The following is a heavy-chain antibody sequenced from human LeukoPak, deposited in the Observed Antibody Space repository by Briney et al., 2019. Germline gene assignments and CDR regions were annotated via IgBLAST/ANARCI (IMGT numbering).Heavy chain of an antibody. Sequence: PSETLSLTCTVSGGSISSSSYYWDWIRQPPGKGLEWIGSIYYSGSTYYNPSLKSRVTISVATSKNQFSLNLTSVTAADTAVYYCARHISGSYRRGFDYWGQGTLVTVSS. V-gene: IGHV4-39*01. D-gene: IGHD1-26*01. CDR3: ARHISGSYRRGFDY. J-gene: IGHJ4*02. CDR2: IYYSGST. CDR1: GGSISSSSYY.